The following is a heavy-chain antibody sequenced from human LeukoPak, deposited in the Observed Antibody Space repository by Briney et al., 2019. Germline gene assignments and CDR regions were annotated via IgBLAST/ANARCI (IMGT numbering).Heavy chain of an antibody. D-gene: IGHD6-25*01. V-gene: IGHV1-69*05. CDR3: ARERRIAAGDYYFDY. J-gene: IGHJ4*02. Sequence: SVKVSCKASGGTFSSYAISWVRQAPGQGLEWMGGIIPIFGTANCAQKFQGRVTITTDESTSTAYMELSSLRSEDTAVYYCARERRIAAGDYYFDYWGQGTLVTVSS. CDR2: IIPIFGTA. CDR1: GGTFSSYA.